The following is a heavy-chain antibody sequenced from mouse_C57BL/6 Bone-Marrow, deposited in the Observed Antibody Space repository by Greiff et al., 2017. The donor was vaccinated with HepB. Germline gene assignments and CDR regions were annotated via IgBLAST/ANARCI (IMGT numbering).Heavy chain of an antibody. CDR2: ISDGGSYT. D-gene: IGHD2-4*01. J-gene: IGHJ2*01. V-gene: IGHV5-4*01. Sequence: EVKLMESGGGLVKPGGSLKLSCAASGFTFSSYAMSWVRQTPEKRLEWVATISDGGSYTYYPDNVKGRFTISRDNAKNNLYLQMSHLKSEDTAMYYCARDDYYDYGRDYWGQGTTLTVSS. CDR1: GFTFSSYA. CDR3: ARDDYYDYGRDY.